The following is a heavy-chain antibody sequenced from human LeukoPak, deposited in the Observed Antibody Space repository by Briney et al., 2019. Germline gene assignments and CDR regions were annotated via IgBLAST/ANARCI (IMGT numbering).Heavy chain of an antibody. J-gene: IGHJ5*02. CDR3: ARSGAVFGELLSWFDP. CDR2: IYPGDSDT. CDR1: GYSFTSYW. V-gene: IGHV5-51*01. D-gene: IGHD3-10*02. Sequence: GESLKISCKGSGYSFTSYWIGWVCQMPGKGLEWMGIIYPGDSDTRYSPSFQGQVTISADKSISTAYLQWSSLKASDTAMYYCARSGAVFGELLSWFDPWGQGTLVTVSS.